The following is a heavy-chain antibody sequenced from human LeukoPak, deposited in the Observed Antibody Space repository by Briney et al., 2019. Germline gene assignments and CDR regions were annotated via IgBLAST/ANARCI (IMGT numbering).Heavy chain of an antibody. Sequence: SETLSLTCTVSGGSINSYYWSWIRQPPGKGLEWIGYIYNSGSTNYNPSLKSRVTISVDTSKNQFSLKLTSVTAADTAVYYCARVYYSSSYDYWYFDLWGRGTLVTVSS. V-gene: IGHV4-59*01. CDR1: GGSINSYY. J-gene: IGHJ2*01. CDR3: ARVYYSSSYDYWYFDL. D-gene: IGHD6-13*01. CDR2: IYNSGST.